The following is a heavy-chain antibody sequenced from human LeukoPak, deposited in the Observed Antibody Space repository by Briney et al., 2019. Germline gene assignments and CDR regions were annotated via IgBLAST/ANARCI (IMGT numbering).Heavy chain of an antibody. CDR1: GYTFTSYY. CDR2: INPSGGST. J-gene: IGHJ4*02. CDR3: AREWQQLVNDY. Sequence: ASVKVSCKASGYTFTSYYMHWVRQAPGQGLEWMGIINPSGGSTSYAQKFQGRVTMTRDMSTSTVYMELSSLRSDDTAVYYCAREWQQLVNDYWGQGTLVTVSS. D-gene: IGHD6-13*01. V-gene: IGHV1-46*01.